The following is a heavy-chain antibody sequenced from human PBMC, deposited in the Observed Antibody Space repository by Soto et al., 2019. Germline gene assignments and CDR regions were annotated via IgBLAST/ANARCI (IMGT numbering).Heavy chain of an antibody. CDR2: ISYDGSNK. Sequence: QVQLVESGGGVVQPGRSLRLSCAASGFTFSSYAMHWVRQAPGKGLEWVAVISYDGSNKYYADSVKGRFTISRDNSKNTLYLQMNSLRDEDTAVYYCARGKGSSWRNFDYWGQGTLVPVSS. V-gene: IGHV3-30-3*01. CDR1: GFTFSSYA. CDR3: ARGKGSSWRNFDY. D-gene: IGHD6-13*01. J-gene: IGHJ4*02.